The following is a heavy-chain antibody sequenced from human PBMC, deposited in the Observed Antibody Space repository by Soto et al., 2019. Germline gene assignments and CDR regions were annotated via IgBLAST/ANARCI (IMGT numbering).Heavy chain of an antibody. Sequence: QVQLQESGPGLVKPSETLSLTCTVSGGSISSYYWSWIRQPPGKGLEWIGYIYYSGSTNYNPSLQSGVSIAVDTSKNQSSLKLRSVTAADTAVYYCARRYVSCFDYWGHGTLVTVSS. J-gene: IGHJ4*01. CDR2: IYYSGST. CDR1: GGSISSYY. CDR3: ARRYVSCFDY. V-gene: IGHV4-59*01. D-gene: IGHD1-20*01.